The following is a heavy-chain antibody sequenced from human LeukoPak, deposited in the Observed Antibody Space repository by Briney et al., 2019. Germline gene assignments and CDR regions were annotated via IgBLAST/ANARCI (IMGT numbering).Heavy chain of an antibody. Sequence: PSETLSLTCTVSGGSISSYYWSWIRQPPGKGLEWIGYIYYSRSTNYNPSLKSRVTISVDTSKNQFSLKLSSVTAADTAVYYCARGYYDSSGYSLPFDYWGQGTLVTVSS. CDR2: IYYSRST. D-gene: IGHD3-22*01. CDR1: GGSISSYY. J-gene: IGHJ4*02. V-gene: IGHV4-59*01. CDR3: ARGYYDSSGYSLPFDY.